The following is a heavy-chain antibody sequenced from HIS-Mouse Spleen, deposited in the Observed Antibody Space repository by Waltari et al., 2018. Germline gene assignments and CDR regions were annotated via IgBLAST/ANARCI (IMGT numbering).Heavy chain of an antibody. CDR3: AKDRGSPLYFDY. V-gene: IGHV3-30*18. J-gene: IGHJ4*02. CDR1: GFTFSSYG. CDR2: RSYEGSNK. Sequence: QLQLVESGGGLVQPGRSLRLSCAASGFTFSSYGMHWVRQAPGKGVEWVAVRSYEGSNKYYADSVKGRFTISRDNSKNTLYLQMNSLRAEDTAVYYCAKDRGSPLYFDYWGQGTLVTVSS. D-gene: IGHD1-26*01.